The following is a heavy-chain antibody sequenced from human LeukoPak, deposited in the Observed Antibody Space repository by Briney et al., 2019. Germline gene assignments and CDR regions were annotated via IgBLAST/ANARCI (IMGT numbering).Heavy chain of an antibody. V-gene: IGHV3-30*03. Sequence: GGSLRLSCAASGFTFSSYGMHWVRQAPGKGLEWVADISYDGSNKYYADSVKGRFTISRDKSKNTLYLQMNSLRAEDTAVYYCARDWRIVGANDAFDIWGQGTMVTVSS. D-gene: IGHD1-26*01. J-gene: IGHJ3*02. CDR3: ARDWRIVGANDAFDI. CDR2: ISYDGSNK. CDR1: GFTFSSYG.